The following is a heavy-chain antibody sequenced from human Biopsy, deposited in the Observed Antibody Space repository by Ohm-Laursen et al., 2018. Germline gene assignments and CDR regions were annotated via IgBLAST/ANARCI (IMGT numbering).Heavy chain of an antibody. J-gene: IGHJ1*01. CDR2: NIPILGTG. V-gene: IGHV1-69*06. CDR3: ATKLTGYFHH. Sequence: SVKVSCKAPGGTFSNYGVNWVRQAPGQGLEWLGGNIPILGTGNYVQKFQGRVSVAADTSTSTATMELRSLRSDDTAVYYCATKLTGYFHHWGQGTLVIVSS. D-gene: IGHD3-9*01. CDR1: GGTFSNYG.